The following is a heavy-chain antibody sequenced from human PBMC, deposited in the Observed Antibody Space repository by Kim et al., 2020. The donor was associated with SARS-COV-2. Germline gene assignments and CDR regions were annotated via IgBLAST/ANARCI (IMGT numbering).Heavy chain of an antibody. CDR1: GFTFSSYA. CDR3: ARDRMRWLQLLLGEYYFDY. V-gene: IGHV3-30*04. CDR2: ISYDGSNK. J-gene: IGHJ4*02. Sequence: GGSLRLSCAASGFTFSSYAMHWVRQAPGKGLEWVAVISYDGSNKYYADSVKGRFTISRDNSKNTLYLQMNSLRAEDTAVYYCARDRMRWLQLLLGEYYFDYWGQGTLVTVSS. D-gene: IGHD5-12*01.